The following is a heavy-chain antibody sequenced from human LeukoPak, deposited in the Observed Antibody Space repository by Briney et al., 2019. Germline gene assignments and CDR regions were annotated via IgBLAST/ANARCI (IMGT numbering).Heavy chain of an antibody. V-gene: IGHV5-51*01. CDR2: IYPGESDT. Sequence: GEALEISLKGAGYRFTSYWIGWGRQRPGKGVEGVGIIYPGESDTRYSPSFQGQVTISADKSISTAYLQWSSLKASDTAMYYCARLGDYYDSKRRPVRHFDYWGQGTLVTVSS. J-gene: IGHJ4*02. CDR3: ARLGDYYDSKRRPVRHFDY. D-gene: IGHD3-22*01. CDR1: GYRFTSYW.